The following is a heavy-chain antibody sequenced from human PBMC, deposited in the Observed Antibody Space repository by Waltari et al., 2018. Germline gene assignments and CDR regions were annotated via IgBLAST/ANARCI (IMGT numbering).Heavy chain of an antibody. CDR1: GFTFSSYA. CDR3: AKSPPSDCSGGSCLPRAFDI. D-gene: IGHD2-15*01. V-gene: IGHV3-23*01. CDR2: VSGGGGRT. Sequence: EVQLLESGGGLVQPGGSLRLSCAASGFTFSSYAMRWVRQDPGKGLEWVSAVSGGGGRTYYADSVKGLFTIYRDNAKNTRYLQMNSRRAEDTAVYYCAKSPPSDCSGGSCLPRAFDIWGQGTMVTVSS. J-gene: IGHJ3*02.